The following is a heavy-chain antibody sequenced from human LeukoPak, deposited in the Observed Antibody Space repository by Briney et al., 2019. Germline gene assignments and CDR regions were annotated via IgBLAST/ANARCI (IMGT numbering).Heavy chain of an antibody. CDR1: GFTFDDYG. CDR3: ARGPDFATRYAFDI. V-gene: IGHV3-53*01. Sequence: GGSLRLSCAASGFTFDDYGMSWVRQAPGKGLEWVSVIYSSGNTHYAESVKGRFTISRDNSKNTLYLQMNSLRAEDTAIYYCARGPDFATRYAFDIWGQGTMVTVSS. CDR2: IYSSGNT. D-gene: IGHD1-1*01. J-gene: IGHJ3*02.